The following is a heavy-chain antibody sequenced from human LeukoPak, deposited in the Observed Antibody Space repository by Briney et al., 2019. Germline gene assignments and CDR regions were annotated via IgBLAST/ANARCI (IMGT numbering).Heavy chain of an antibody. D-gene: IGHD6-19*01. J-gene: IGHJ4*02. Sequence: SETLSLTCTVSGGSISSYYWSWIRQPPGRGLEWIGYIYYSGSTNYNPSLKSRVTISVDTSKNQFSLKLSSVTAADTAVYYCARRWLGLDYWGQGTLVTVSS. V-gene: IGHV4-59*08. CDR2: IYYSGST. CDR1: GGSISSYY. CDR3: ARRWLGLDY.